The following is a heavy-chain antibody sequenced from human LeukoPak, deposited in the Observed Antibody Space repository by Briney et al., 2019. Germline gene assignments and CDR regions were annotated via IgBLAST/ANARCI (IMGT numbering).Heavy chain of an antibody. Sequence: SGGSLRLSCAASGFTFSSYSMNWVRQAPGKGLEWVSSISSSSSYIYYADSVKGRFTISRDNAKNSLYLQMNSLRAEDTAVYYCARESGYCSSTSCSIDYWGQGTLVTVSS. V-gene: IGHV3-21*01. CDR1: GFTFSSYS. D-gene: IGHD2-2*01. J-gene: IGHJ4*02. CDR3: ARESGYCSSTSCSIDY. CDR2: ISSSSSYI.